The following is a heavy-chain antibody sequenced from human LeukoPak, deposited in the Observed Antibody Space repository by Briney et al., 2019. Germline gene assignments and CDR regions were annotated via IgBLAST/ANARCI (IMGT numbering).Heavy chain of an antibody. J-gene: IGHJ4*02. CDR1: GYSFSSFG. D-gene: IGHD3-22*01. CDR2: ISGYNGNT. V-gene: IGHV1-18*01. Sequence: GASVKVSCKASGYSFSSFGISWVRQAPGQGLEWMGWISGYNGNTMYAQKLQGRVTMTTDTFTSTAYMELRSLRSDDTAVYYCARDQLYYYESGGYPFDNWGQGTLVTVSS. CDR3: ARDQLYYYESGGYPFDN.